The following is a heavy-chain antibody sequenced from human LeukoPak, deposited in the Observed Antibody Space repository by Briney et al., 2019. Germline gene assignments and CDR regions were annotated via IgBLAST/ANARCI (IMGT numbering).Heavy chain of an antibody. D-gene: IGHD6-19*01. V-gene: IGHV1-2*02. CDR2: INPNSGGT. CDR1: GYTFTGYY. Sequence: ASVKVSCKASGYTFTGYYMHWVRQAPGQGLEWMGWINPNSGGTNYAQKFQGRVTMTRDTSISTAYMELSRLRSDDTAVYYCARDRWGAVASTRDWYFDLWGRGTLVTVSS. J-gene: IGHJ2*01. CDR3: ARDRWGAVASTRDWYFDL.